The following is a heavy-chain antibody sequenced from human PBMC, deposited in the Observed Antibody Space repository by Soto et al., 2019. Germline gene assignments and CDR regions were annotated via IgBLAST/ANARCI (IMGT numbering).Heavy chain of an antibody. CDR3: AREAAALGNDY. CDR1: GYSFTNYG. CDR2: MNPNSGNT. V-gene: IGHV1-8*02. Sequence: ASVKVSCKASGYSFTNYGIGWVRQATGQGLEWMGWMNPNSGNTGYAQKFQGRVTMTRNTSISTAYMELSSLRSEDTAVYYCAREAAALGNDYWGQGTLVTVSS. D-gene: IGHD2-2*01. J-gene: IGHJ4*02.